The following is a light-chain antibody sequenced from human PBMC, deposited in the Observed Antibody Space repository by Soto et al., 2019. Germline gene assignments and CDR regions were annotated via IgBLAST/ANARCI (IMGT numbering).Light chain of an antibody. CDR1: QSISSW. V-gene: IGKV1-5*03. J-gene: IGKJ4*01. Sequence: DIQMTQSPSTLSASVGERVTITCRARQSISSWLAWYQQKPGKAPNFLIYKASSLESGVPSRFSGSGSGTEFTLTISSLQPDDFATYYCQQYNSYPVTFGGGTKVEIK. CDR3: QQYNSYPVT. CDR2: KAS.